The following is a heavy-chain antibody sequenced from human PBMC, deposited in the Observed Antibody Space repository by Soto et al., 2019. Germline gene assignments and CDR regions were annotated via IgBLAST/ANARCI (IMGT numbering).Heavy chain of an antibody. CDR2: IYTSGST. CDR3: ARVRYDSSGYYPIDAFDI. Sequence: SETLSLTCTVSGGSISSYYWSWIPQPAGKGLEWIGRIYTSGSTNYNPSLKSRVTMSVDTSKNQFSLKLSSVTAADTAVYYCARVRYDSSGYYPIDAFDIWGQGTMVTVSS. J-gene: IGHJ3*02. CDR1: GGSISSYY. D-gene: IGHD3-22*01. V-gene: IGHV4-4*07.